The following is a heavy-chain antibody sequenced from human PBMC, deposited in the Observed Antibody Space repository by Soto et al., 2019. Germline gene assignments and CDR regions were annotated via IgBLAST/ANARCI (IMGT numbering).Heavy chain of an antibody. CDR2: INPNSGGT. Sequence: GASEKVSCKASGYTFTGYYMHWVRQAPGQGLEWMGWINPNSGGTNYAQKFQGRVTMTRDTSISTAYMELSRLRSDDTAVYYCARGSLTMVRGSRRWFDPWGQGTLVTVSS. V-gene: IGHV1-2*02. D-gene: IGHD3-10*01. CDR3: ARGSLTMVRGSRRWFDP. CDR1: GYTFTGYY. J-gene: IGHJ5*02.